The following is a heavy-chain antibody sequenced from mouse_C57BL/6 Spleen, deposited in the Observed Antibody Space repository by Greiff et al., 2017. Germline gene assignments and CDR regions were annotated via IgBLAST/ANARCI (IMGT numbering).Heavy chain of an antibody. V-gene: IGHV1-69*01. CDR2: IDPSDSYT. CDR3: ARKGETYYFDY. Sequence: QVQLKQPGAELVMPGASVKLSCKASGYTFTSYWMHWVKQRPGQGLEWIGEIDPSDSYTNYNQKFKGKSTLTVDKSSSTAYMQLSSLTSEDSAVYYCARKGETYYFDYWGQGTTLTVSS. J-gene: IGHJ2*01. CDR1: GYTFTSYW.